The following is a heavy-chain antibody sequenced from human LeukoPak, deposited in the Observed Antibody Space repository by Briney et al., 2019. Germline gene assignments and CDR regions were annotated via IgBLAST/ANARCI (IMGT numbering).Heavy chain of an antibody. V-gene: IGHV3-33*06. D-gene: IGHD1-14*01. J-gene: IGHJ6*03. Sequence: GGSLRLSCAASGFTFSSYEMNWVRQAPGKGLEWVAVIWYDGGYKYNADSVKGRFTISRDNSKNTLYLQMNSLRAEDTAVYYCAKADRTGSFSSYHMDVWGKGTTVTVSS. CDR1: GFTFSSYE. CDR2: IWYDGGYK. CDR3: AKADRTGSFSSYHMDV.